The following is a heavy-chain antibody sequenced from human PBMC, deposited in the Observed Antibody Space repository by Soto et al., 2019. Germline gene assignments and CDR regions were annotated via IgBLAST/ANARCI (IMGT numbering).Heavy chain of an antibody. Sequence: SGTQSLPFTVSGRSISSVDYYGTWIRQPPGKGLEWMGYIYYSGTTNDNPSLKSRVTISMDTTRNQFSLKLSSVSAADTAVYFCARDRSNSPDFFDFWGQGALVTVS. V-gene: IGHV4-30-4*01. CDR2: IYYSGTT. CDR3: ARDRSNSPDFFDF. CDR1: GRSISSVDYY. D-gene: IGHD6-6*01. J-gene: IGHJ4*02.